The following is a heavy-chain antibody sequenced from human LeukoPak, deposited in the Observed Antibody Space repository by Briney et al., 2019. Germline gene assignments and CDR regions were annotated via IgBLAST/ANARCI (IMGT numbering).Heavy chain of an antibody. CDR1: GYSFTSYW. D-gene: IGHD1-26*01. V-gene: IGHV5-51*01. Sequence: GESLKISCKGSGYSFTSYWIGWVRQLPGKGLEWMGIIYPGDSDTRYSPSFQGQVTISADKSISTAYLQWSSLKASDTAMYYCARLPYIVGASADAFDIRGQGTMVTVSS. J-gene: IGHJ3*02. CDR2: IYPGDSDT. CDR3: ARLPYIVGASADAFDI.